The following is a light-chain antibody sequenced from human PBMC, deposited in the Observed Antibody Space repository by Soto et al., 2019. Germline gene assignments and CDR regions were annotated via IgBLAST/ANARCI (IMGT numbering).Light chain of an antibody. Sequence: DIQMTQSPSSLSASVRDRVTITCRASQNINSYLNWYQQKPGKAPKLLIYAASSLQSGVPSRFSGSGSGTDFTLTISSLQPEDFATYYCQQSYSTLYTFGQGTKLEIK. V-gene: IGKV1-39*01. CDR3: QQSYSTLYT. CDR2: AAS. CDR1: QNINSY. J-gene: IGKJ2*01.